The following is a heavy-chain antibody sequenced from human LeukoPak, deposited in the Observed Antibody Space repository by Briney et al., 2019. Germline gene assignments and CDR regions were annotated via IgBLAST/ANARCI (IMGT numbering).Heavy chain of an antibody. V-gene: IGHV3-48*01. J-gene: IGHJ4*02. CDR1: GFTFSSCS. Sequence: GGSLRLSCAASGFTFSSCSMNWVRQAPGKGLEWVSYIRSSSSTIYYADSVKGRFTISRDNAKDSLYLQMNSLRAEDTAVYYCARGGAPTQPWTNDYWGQGTLVTVSS. D-gene: IGHD5-18*01. CDR2: IRSSSSTI. CDR3: ARGGAPTQPWTNDY.